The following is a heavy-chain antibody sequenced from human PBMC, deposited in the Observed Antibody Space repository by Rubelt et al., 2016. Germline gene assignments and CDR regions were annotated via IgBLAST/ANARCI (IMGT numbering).Heavy chain of an antibody. CDR3: ARGTSLTMVRGAYGMDV. Sequence: QVQLVESGGGVVQPGRSLRLSCAASGFTFSSYGMHWVRQAPGKGLEWVAVIWYDGSNKYYADSVKGRFTISRDNSKNTLYLQMNSLRAEDTAVYYCARGTSLTMVRGAYGMDVWGQGTTVTVSS. CDR2: IWYDGSNK. D-gene: IGHD3-10*01. J-gene: IGHJ6*02. V-gene: IGHV3-33*01. CDR1: GFTFSSYG.